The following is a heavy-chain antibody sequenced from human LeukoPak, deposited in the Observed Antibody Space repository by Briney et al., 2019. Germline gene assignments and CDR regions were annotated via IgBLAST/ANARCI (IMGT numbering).Heavy chain of an antibody. CDR1: GCTIEDYA. D-gene: IGHD5-24*01. Sequence: PAGSLTLTCAASGCTIEDYANHWSWLAPPAGQGLVSGINRYTGSIGYANSVLSRCTISRDNANNSLYLQMNSLRVEDTAADYFEKDREMATIGDSLDMWGQGTTGTVSS. V-gene: IGHV3-9*01. CDR2: INRYTGSI. CDR3: EKDREMATIGDSLDM. J-gene: IGHJ3*02.